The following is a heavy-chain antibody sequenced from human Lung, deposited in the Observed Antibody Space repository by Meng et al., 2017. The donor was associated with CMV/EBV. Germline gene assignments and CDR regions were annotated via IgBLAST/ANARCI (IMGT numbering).Heavy chain of an antibody. D-gene: IGHD3-10*01. CDR1: RVSITKHNW. Sequence: LDPVPALGNPSETLSPTCAVFRVSITKHNWWAWVRQPPGKGLEWIGEIPHRGSSAYNPSLKSRVSMSIDKSKNQFSLKLTSVTAADTAVYHCLRRSGGSVWGQGTLVTVSS. CDR2: IPHRGSS. J-gene: IGHJ1*01. V-gene: IGHV4-4*02. CDR3: LRRSGGSV.